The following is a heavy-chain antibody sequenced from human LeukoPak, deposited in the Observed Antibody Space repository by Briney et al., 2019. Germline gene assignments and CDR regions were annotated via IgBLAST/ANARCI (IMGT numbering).Heavy chain of an antibody. CDR3: ARGRTYYDSSGYYYPRTSSFDY. J-gene: IGHJ4*02. CDR2: IHHSGTA. D-gene: IGHD3-22*01. Sequence: SETLSLTCAVSGGSVSSRNWWTWVRQPPGKGLEWIAEIHHSGTANYNPSLKNRVTISVDESQNQFSLKLSSVTAADTAVYYCARGRTYYDSSGYYYPRTSSFDYWGQGTLVTVSS. V-gene: IGHV4/OR15-8*01. CDR1: GGSVSSRNW.